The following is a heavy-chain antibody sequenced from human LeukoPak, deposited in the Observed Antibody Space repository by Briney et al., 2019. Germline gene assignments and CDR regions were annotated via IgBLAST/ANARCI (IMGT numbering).Heavy chain of an antibody. J-gene: IGHJ4*02. Sequence: GGSLRLSCAASGLAFSDCWMSWVRQAPGKGLEWVSAISGSGGSTYYADSVKGRFTISRDNSKNTLYLQMNSLRAEDTAVYYCAKMGTLKGSWIDYWGQGTLVTVSS. CDR2: ISGSGGST. D-gene: IGHD1-26*01. CDR3: AKMGTLKGSWIDY. CDR1: GLAFSDCW. V-gene: IGHV3-23*01.